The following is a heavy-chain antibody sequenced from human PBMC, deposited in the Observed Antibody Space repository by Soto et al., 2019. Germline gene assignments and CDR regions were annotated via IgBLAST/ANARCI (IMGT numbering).Heavy chain of an antibody. V-gene: IGHV3-53*01. CDR3: ARSATVEIPSYFDL. CDR2: ISSGGST. D-gene: IGHD4-17*01. J-gene: IGHJ2*01. Sequence: EVQLVESGGGLIQPGGSLRLSCAASGFTVSSNYMSWVRQAPGKGLEWVSFISSGGSTYYADSVKGRFTVSRDNSKNTLYLHMNSLRVEDTAIYYCARSATVEIPSYFDLWGRGTLVTVSS. CDR1: GFTVSSNY.